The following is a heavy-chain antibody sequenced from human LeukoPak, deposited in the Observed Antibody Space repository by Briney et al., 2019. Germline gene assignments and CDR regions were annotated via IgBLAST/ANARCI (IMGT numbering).Heavy chain of an antibody. V-gene: IGHV4-34*01. CDR1: GGSFSGYY. CDR3: AREQRITMMEDAFDI. Sequence: SETLSLTCAVYGGSFSGYYWSWIRQPPGKGLEWIGEINHSGSTNYNPSLKSRVTISVDTSKNQFSLKLSSVTAADTAVYYCAREQRITMMEDAFDIWGQRTMVTVSS. J-gene: IGHJ3*02. D-gene: IGHD3-22*01. CDR2: INHSGST.